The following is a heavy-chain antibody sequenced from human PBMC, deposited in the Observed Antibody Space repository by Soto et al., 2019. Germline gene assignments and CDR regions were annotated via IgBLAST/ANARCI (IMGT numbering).Heavy chain of an antibody. J-gene: IGHJ6*02. Sequence: ASVKVSCKASGYTFTGHYMHWVRQAPGQGLEWMGIINPSGGSTSYAQKFQGRVTMTRDTSTSTVYMELSSLRSEDTAVYYCAVLGYCSGGSCYSDYYGMDVWGQGTTVTVSS. CDR1: GYTFTGHY. CDR2: INPSGGST. CDR3: AVLGYCSGGSCYSDYYGMDV. V-gene: IGHV1-46*01. D-gene: IGHD2-15*01.